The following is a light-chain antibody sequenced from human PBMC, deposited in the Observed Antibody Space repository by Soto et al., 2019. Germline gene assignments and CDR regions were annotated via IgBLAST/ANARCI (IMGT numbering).Light chain of an antibody. V-gene: IGKV3-15*01. CDR2: DTS. J-gene: IGKJ4*01. CDR3: QPYNNWPLT. CDR1: QGIGDT. Sequence: EVLMTQSPPTLSVYPIACATLSCIACQGIGDTLAWYQHKPRQTLRLLIYDTSSRSTGVPTRFSGSRSGAEFTLTINSLQSEDFAVYYCQPYNNWPLTFGGGTKVDIK.